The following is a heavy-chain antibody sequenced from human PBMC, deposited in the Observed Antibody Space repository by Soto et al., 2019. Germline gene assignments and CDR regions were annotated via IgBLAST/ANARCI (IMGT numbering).Heavy chain of an antibody. Sequence: SVKTVIKASGTTFSSYALGWVRQAPGQGLEWGGGIIPIFGTANYAQKCHGRVTITADKSTSTAYMELSSLRSEDKAVYYCPRGHVGGYSYGPPYYYYGIHVWGQGPTVT. D-gene: IGHD5-18*01. J-gene: IGHJ6*02. CDR1: GTTFSSYA. CDR3: PRGHVGGYSYGPPYYYYGIHV. CDR2: IIPIFGTA. V-gene: IGHV1-69*06.